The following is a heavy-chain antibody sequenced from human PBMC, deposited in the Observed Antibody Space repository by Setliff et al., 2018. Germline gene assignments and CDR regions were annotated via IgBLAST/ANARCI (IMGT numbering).Heavy chain of an antibody. CDR2: IYYSGST. Sequence: SETLSLTCAVSGGSISSSSYYWGWIRQPPGKGLEWIGSIYYSGSTYYNPSLRSRVTISVDTSKNQFSLKLSSVTAADTAVYYCARRETYYNFWSGYYAYWGQGTLVTVSS. V-gene: IGHV4-39*07. CDR1: GGSISSSSYY. D-gene: IGHD3-3*01. CDR3: ARRETYYNFWSGYYAY. J-gene: IGHJ4*02.